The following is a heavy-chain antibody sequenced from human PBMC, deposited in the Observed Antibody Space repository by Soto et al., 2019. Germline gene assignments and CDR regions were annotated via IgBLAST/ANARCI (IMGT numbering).Heavy chain of an antibody. J-gene: IGHJ3*02. Sequence: SQTLSLTCAISGDSVSSNSAAWNWIRQSPSRGLEWLGRTYYRSKWYNDYAVSVKSRITINPDTSKNQFSLQLNSVTPEDTAVYYCARGRRNCSGGSCYYSDAFEIWGQGTMVTVSS. CDR3: ARGRRNCSGGSCYYSDAFEI. CDR1: GDSVSSNSAA. CDR2: TYYRSKWYN. D-gene: IGHD2-15*01. V-gene: IGHV6-1*01.